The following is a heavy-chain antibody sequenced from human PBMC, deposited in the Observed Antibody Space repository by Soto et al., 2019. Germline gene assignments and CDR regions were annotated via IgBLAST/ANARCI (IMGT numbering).Heavy chain of an antibody. J-gene: IGHJ6*02. CDR2: IIPIFGTA. V-gene: IGHV1-69*06. CDR1: GGTFSSYA. D-gene: IGHD6-6*01. CDR3: ASKGAHSSSPTGENYYYYGMDV. Sequence: GASVKVSCKASGGTFSSYAISWVRQAPGQGLEWMGGIIPIFGTANYAQKFQGRVTITADKSTSTAYMELSSLRSEDTAVYYCASKGAHSSSPTGENYYYYGMDVWGQGTTVTV.